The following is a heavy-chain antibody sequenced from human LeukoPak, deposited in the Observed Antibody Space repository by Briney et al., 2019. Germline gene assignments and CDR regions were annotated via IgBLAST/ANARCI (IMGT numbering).Heavy chain of an antibody. V-gene: IGHV4-34*01. D-gene: IGHD4-23*01. CDR2: INHSGST. J-gene: IGHJ4*02. CDR1: GGSFSGYY. CDR3: ARGRVTFGY. Sequence: SETLSLTCAVYGGSFSGYYWSWIRQPPGKGLEWIGEINHSGSTNYNPSLKSRVTISVDTSKNQFSLKLSSVTAADTAVYYCARGRVTFGYWGQGTLVTVSS.